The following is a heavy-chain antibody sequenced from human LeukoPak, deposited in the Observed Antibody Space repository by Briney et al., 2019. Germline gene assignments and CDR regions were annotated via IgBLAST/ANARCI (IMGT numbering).Heavy chain of an antibody. Sequence: PGGSLRLSCSASGFIFSNYAMHWVRQAPGKGLEYVSAISNNGGNTYYADSVKGRFTISRDNSKNTLYLQMSSLRAEDTAVYYCVKVRIWRSGSFYPGDYWGQGTLVTVSS. CDR3: VKVRIWRSGSFYPGDY. D-gene: IGHD3-10*01. CDR2: ISNNGGNT. V-gene: IGHV3-64D*09. J-gene: IGHJ4*02. CDR1: GFIFSNYA.